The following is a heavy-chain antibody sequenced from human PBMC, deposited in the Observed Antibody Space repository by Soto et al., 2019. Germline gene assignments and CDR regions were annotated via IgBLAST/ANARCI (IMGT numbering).Heavy chain of an antibody. D-gene: IGHD6-6*01. Sequence: SETLSLTCTVSGGSISSGGYYWSWIRQPPGKGLEYIGSIYYTGSATYNPSLKSRVTISVDTSKNQFSLKLSSVTAADTAVYYCARPSIAARRGIAAFDIWGQGTMVTVSS. CDR2: IYYTGSA. CDR3: ARPSIAARRGIAAFDI. CDR1: GGSISSGGYY. V-gene: IGHV4-39*07. J-gene: IGHJ3*02.